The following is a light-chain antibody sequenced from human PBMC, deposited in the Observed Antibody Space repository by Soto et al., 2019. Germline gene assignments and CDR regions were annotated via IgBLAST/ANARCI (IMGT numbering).Light chain of an antibody. CDR3: QESYSNPPT. CDR2: AAS. J-gene: IGKJ1*01. CDR1: QSISSY. V-gene: IGKV1-39*01. Sequence: DIQMTQSPSSLSASVGDRVTITCRASQSISSYLNWYQQKPGKAPKLLIYAASSLQSGVPPRFSGSGSGTDFTLTISSLQPEDFATYFCQESYSNPPTFGQGTKVDIK.